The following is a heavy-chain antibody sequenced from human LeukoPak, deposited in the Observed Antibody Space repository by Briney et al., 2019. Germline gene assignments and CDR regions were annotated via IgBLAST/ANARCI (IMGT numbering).Heavy chain of an antibody. CDR2: ISSSSSYI. Sequence: GGSLRLSCAASGFTFRDYWMTWVRQAPGKGLEWVSSISSSSSYIYYADSVKGRFTISRDNAKNSLYLQMNSLRAEDTAVYYCAIVGGDSPWGQGTMVTVSS. J-gene: IGHJ3*01. CDR3: AIVGGDSP. D-gene: IGHD2-21*01. V-gene: IGHV3-21*01. CDR1: GFTFRDYW.